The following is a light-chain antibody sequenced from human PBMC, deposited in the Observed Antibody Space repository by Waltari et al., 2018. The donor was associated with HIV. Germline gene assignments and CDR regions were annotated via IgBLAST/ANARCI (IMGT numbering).Light chain of an antibody. J-gene: IGLJ3*02. CDR1: SSNIGDHY. Sequence: QSALTPPPSTSGTPGQTVTIPCSGSSSNIGDHYVSWYQQLPGTAPKLLIYRNSQRPSGVRDRFSGSKSGTSASLAINDLRSEDEAEYHCAAWDDSLSGWVFGGGTNLTVL. CDR3: AAWDDSLSGWV. V-gene: IGLV1-47*01. CDR2: RNS.